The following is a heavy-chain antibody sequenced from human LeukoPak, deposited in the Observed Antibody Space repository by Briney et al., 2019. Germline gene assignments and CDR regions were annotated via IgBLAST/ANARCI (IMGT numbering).Heavy chain of an antibody. CDR2: IYHSGST. J-gene: IGHJ4*02. V-gene: IGHV4-4*02. D-gene: IGHD4-17*01. CDR1: GGSISSSNW. Sequence: PSGTLSLTCAVSGGSISSSNWWSWVRPPPGKGLEWIGEIYHSGSTNYNPSLKSRVTISVDKSKNQFSLKLSSVTAADTAVYYCASGELPVYGDYDRYFDYWAREPWSPSPQ. CDR3: ASGELPVYGDYDRYFDY.